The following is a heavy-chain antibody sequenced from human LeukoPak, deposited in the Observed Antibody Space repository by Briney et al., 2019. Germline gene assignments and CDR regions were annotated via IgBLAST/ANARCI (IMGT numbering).Heavy chain of an antibody. Sequence: AASVKVSCKASGYTFTSYGISWVRQAPGQGLEWMGWISAYNGITNYAQKLQGRVTMTTDTSTSTAYMELRSLRSDDTAVYYCARDRLNRVAGTESDITDYWGQGTLVTVSS. V-gene: IGHV1-18*01. CDR2: ISAYNGIT. D-gene: IGHD6-19*01. CDR3: ARDRLNRVAGTESDITDY. CDR1: GYTFTSYG. J-gene: IGHJ4*02.